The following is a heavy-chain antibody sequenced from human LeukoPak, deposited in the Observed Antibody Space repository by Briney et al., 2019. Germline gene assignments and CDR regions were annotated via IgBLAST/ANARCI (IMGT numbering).Heavy chain of an antibody. CDR1: GFTFSSYA. Sequence: TGGSLRLSCAASGFTFSSYAMHWVRQAPGKGLEWVAVISYDGSNKYYADSVKGRFTISRDNSKNTLYLQMNSLRAEDTAVYYCAKDLSRSFDYWGQGTLVTVSS. CDR2: ISYDGSNK. V-gene: IGHV3-30-3*01. D-gene: IGHD2-2*01. J-gene: IGHJ4*02. CDR3: AKDLSRSFDY.